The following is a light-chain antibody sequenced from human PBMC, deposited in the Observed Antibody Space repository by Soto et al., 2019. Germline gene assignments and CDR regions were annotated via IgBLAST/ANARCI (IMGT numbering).Light chain of an antibody. CDR2: EVN. V-gene: IGLV2-8*01. CDR3: SSYTTSTSFIL. CDR1: SSDVGAYDY. J-gene: IGLJ2*01. Sequence: QSALTQPPSASGSPGQSVTISCTGTSSDVGAYDYVCWYQQHPGKAPKLMIYEVNKRPSGVPDRFSGSKSGNTASLTVSGLQAGDEADYYCSSYTTSTSFILFGGGTQLTVL.